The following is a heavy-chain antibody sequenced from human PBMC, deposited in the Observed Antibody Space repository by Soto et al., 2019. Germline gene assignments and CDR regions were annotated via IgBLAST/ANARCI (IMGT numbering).Heavy chain of an antibody. CDR1: GFTFSGSA. CDR2: IRSKANSYAT. CDR3: TRGQSGYYYYYYMDV. D-gene: IGHD3-3*01. Sequence: GGSLRLSCAASGFTFSGSAMHWVRQASGKGLEWVGRIRSKANSYATAYAASVKGRFTISRDDSKNTAYLQMNSLKTEDTAVYYCTRGQSGYYYYYYMDVWGKGTTVTVSS. V-gene: IGHV3-73*01. J-gene: IGHJ6*03.